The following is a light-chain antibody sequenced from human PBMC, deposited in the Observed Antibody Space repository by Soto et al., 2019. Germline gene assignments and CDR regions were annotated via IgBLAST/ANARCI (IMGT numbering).Light chain of an antibody. Sequence: QSVLTQPPSASGTPGQRFTISCSGSSSNIGSNYVYWYQQLPGTAPKLLIYRNNQRPSGVPDRFSGSKSGTSASLAISGLRSEDEADDYCAAWDDSLSGWVFGGGTQLTVL. V-gene: IGLV1-47*01. CDR1: SSNIGSNY. CDR3: AAWDDSLSGWV. J-gene: IGLJ3*02. CDR2: RNN.